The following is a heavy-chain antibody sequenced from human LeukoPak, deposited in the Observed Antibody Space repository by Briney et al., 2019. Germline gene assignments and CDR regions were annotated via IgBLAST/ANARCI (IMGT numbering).Heavy chain of an antibody. CDR2: IYHGGST. Sequence: SETLSLTCAVSGYSISSGYYWGWIRQPPGKGLEWIGSIYHGGSTYYNPSLKSRVTISVDTSKNQFSLKLSSVTAADTAVYYCYQVAADAFDIWGQGTMVTVSS. CDR1: GYSISSGYY. D-gene: IGHD2-15*01. J-gene: IGHJ3*02. V-gene: IGHV4-38-2*01. CDR3: YQVAADAFDI.